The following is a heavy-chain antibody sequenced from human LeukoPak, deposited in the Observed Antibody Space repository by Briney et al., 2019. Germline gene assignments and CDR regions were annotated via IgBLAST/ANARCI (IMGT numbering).Heavy chain of an antibody. CDR1: GFTLGDYD. CDR2: ISSNSDTI. CDR3: AKDGLAGYYDTSVPYYFDY. J-gene: IGHJ4*02. Sequence: GGSLRLSCAASGFTLGDYDIHWVRQAPGKGPEWVSSISSNSDTIAYAEPVKGRFTVSRDNSKNTLYLQMNSLRAEDTAVYYCAKDGLAGYYDTSVPYYFDYWGQGTLVTVSS. D-gene: IGHD3-22*01. V-gene: IGHV3-9*01.